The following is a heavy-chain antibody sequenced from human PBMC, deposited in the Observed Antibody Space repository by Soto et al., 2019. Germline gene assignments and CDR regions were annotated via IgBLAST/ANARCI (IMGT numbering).Heavy chain of an antibody. CDR2: VSATGRST. D-gene: IGHD3-22*01. CDR1: GXIFSSNS. V-gene: IGHV3-23*01. CDR3: AKTSMQWFPNFDY. Sequence: GSLRLSGAASGXIFSSNSFTWVRQAPGKGLEWVSSVSATGRSTYYADSVKGRFTISRDNSRKTLYFQMNSLTAEDTDVYYCAKTSMQWFPNFDYWGQGTLCTVSS. J-gene: IGHJ4*02.